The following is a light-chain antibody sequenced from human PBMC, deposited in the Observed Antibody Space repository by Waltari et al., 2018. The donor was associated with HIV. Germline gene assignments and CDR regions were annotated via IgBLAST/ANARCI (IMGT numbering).Light chain of an antibody. J-gene: IGKJ4*01. Sequence: DIQMTQSPSSLSASVGDRVTITCQASQDINTYLNWYQQKPGKAPKLLIYDTSNLQIGVPSRFSGSGSGTHFSFSISSLRPEDIATYYCQQYDDVPLTFGGGTKVEIK. CDR1: QDINTY. CDR2: DTS. CDR3: QQYDDVPLT. V-gene: IGKV1-33*01.